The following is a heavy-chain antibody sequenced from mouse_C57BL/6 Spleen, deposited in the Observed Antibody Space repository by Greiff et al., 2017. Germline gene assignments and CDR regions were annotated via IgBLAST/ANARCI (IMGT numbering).Heavy chain of an antibody. CDR2: IWLDDDK. CDR1: GFSLSTFGMG. V-gene: IGHV8-8*01. Sequence: QVTLKECGPGILQPSQTLSLTCSFSGFSLSTFGMGVGWIRQPSGQGLEWLAHIWLDDDKYYNPALKSRLRSSKDTSKTQIFLKIADVDTADTATDYCDRIGGDAMDYWGQGTSVTVSS. CDR3: DRIGGDAMDY. J-gene: IGHJ4*01.